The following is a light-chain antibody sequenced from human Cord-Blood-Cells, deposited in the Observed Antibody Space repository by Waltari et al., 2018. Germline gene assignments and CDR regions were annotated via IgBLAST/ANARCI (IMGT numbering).Light chain of an antibody. CDR1: HDISNY. CDR2: DGS. V-gene: IGKV1-33*01. J-gene: IGKJ3*01. Sequence: DIQMTQSPSSLSASVGDRVTITCQASHDISNYLNWYQQKPGKAPKVLIYDGSNLETGVASRFSGSGAGTDFTVTISSRQPEDVAAYYCQQYDNLPFTFGPGTKVDI. CDR3: QQYDNLPFT.